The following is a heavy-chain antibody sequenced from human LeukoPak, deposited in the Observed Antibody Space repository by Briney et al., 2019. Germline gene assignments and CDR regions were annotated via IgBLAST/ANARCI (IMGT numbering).Heavy chain of an antibody. CDR1: GYTFTSYG. V-gene: IGHV1-18*01. CDR2: ISAYNGNT. Sequence: ASVKVSCKASGYTFTSYGISWVRQAPGQGLEWMGWISAYNGNTNYAQKLQSRVTMTTDTSTSTAYMELSSLRSEDTAVYYCARERLTTDPKYYFDYWGQGTLVTVSS. J-gene: IGHJ4*02. D-gene: IGHD4/OR15-4a*01. CDR3: ARERLTTDPKYYFDY.